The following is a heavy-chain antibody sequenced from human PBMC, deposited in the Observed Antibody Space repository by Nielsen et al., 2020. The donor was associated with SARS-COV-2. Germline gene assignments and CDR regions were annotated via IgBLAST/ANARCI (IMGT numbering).Heavy chain of an antibody. V-gene: IGHV3-21*01. CDR2: ISGTTTYI. D-gene: IGHD5-24*01. Sequence: GGSRRLSCAASGSTSSGNDMNWVRQAPGQGLEWVASISGTTTYIYYADSLKGRFTISRDNVNNLLFLQMNSLRAEDTALYYCAREGRKLPLDYWGQGTLVTVSS. CDR3: AREGRKLPLDY. J-gene: IGHJ4*02. CDR1: GSTSSGND.